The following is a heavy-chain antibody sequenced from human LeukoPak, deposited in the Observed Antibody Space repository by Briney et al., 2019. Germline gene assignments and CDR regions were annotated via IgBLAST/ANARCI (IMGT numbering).Heavy chain of an antibody. CDR2: IYYSGLT. J-gene: IGHJ4*02. CDR3: ASGTFDDYGDYDRGDYFDH. CDR1: GASISSSSSS. V-gene: IGHV4-39*02. D-gene: IGHD4-17*01. Sequence: PSETLSLTRTVSGASISSSSSSWGWVRQPPGKGPEWIGSIYYSGLTYDNPSLKSRVSISVDPSKNHFSLKVSSVTAADTAVYYCASGTFDDYGDYDRGDYFDHWGQGTLVTVSS.